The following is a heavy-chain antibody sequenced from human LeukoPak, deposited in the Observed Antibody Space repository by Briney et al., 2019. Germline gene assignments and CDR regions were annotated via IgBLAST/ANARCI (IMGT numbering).Heavy chain of an antibody. V-gene: IGHV1-69*06. CDR3: ATARVRLGELSLPEVRDD. CDR1: GGTFSNYA. D-gene: IGHD3-16*02. Sequence: AASVKVSCKASGGTFSNYAISWVRQAPGQGLEWMGGIIPIFDTPNFAQKFQGRVTITADKSTSTAYMELSRLRSEDTAVYYCATARVRLGELSLPEVRDDWGQGTLISVSS. J-gene: IGHJ4*02. CDR2: IIPIFDTP.